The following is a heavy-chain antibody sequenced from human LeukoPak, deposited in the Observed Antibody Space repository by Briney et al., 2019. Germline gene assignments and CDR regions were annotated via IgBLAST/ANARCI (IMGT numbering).Heavy chain of an antibody. CDR2: IVVGSGHT. V-gene: IGHV1-58*01. J-gene: IGHJ6*02. Sequence: SVKVSCKASGFTFNRSAVQWVQQARGQRLEWIGWIVVGSGHTNHAQMFQERVTITRDTSTSTAYMELSSLGSEDTAVYYCAAGLFRGYCSGGSCPVNYYYYGMNVWGQGTTVTVSS. CDR3: AAGLFRGYCSGGSCPVNYYYYGMNV. D-gene: IGHD2-15*01. CDR1: GFTFNRSA.